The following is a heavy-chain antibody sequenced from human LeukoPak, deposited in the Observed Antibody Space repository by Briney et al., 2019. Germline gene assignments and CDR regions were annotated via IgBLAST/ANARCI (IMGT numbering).Heavy chain of an antibody. CDR3: AKAESGSPYYYYYGMDV. CDR1: GFTFSSYA. Sequence: GGSLRLSCAASGFTFSSYAMSWVRQARWKGLEWVSAISGSGGSTYYADSVKGRFTISRDNSKNTLYLQMNSLRAEDTAVYYCAKAESGSPYYYYYGMDVWGQGTTVTVSS. J-gene: IGHJ6*02. V-gene: IGHV3-23*01. D-gene: IGHD2-15*01. CDR2: ISGSGGST.